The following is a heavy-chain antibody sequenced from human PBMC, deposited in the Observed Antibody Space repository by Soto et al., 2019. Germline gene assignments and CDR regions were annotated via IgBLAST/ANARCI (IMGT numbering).Heavy chain of an antibody. CDR3: ARSRGYCSSTSCYWMNAFDI. V-gene: IGHV1-2*04. Sequence: ASVKVSCKASGYTFTGYYMHWVRQAPGQGLEWMGWINPNSGGTNYAQKFQGWVTMTRDTSISTAYMELSRLRSDDTAVYYCARSRGYCSSTSCYWMNAFDIWGQGTMVTVSS. D-gene: IGHD2-2*01. J-gene: IGHJ3*02. CDR1: GYTFTGYY. CDR2: INPNSGGT.